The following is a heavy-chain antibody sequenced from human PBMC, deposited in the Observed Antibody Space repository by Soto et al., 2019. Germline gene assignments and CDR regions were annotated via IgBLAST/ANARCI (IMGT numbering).Heavy chain of an antibody. CDR3: AREGPDYGHHFVS. CDR1: GFTFSDHY. D-gene: IGHD4-17*01. J-gene: IGHJ4*02. Sequence: EVQLVESGGGLVQPGGSLRLSCAASGFTFSDHYMDWFRQAPGKGLEWVGRTGNKANSHTTEYAASVKGRFTISRDDSKSSLYLQMNSLKTEYTAVYYCAREGPDYGHHFVSWGQGTLVTVSS. V-gene: IGHV3-72*01. CDR2: TGNKANSHTT.